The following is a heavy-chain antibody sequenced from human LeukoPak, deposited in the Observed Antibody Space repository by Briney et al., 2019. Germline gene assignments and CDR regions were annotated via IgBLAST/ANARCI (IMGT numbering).Heavy chain of an antibody. Sequence: GGSLRLSCAASGFTFSSYAMSWVRQAPGKGLEWVSAISGSGGSTYYADSVRGRFTISRDNSKNTLFLQMNSLRADDTAVYYCAKGPNSAATGYPNWFDPWGQGTLVTVSS. D-gene: IGHD2-15*01. CDR2: ISGSGGST. CDR3: AKGPNSAATGYPNWFDP. V-gene: IGHV3-23*01. J-gene: IGHJ5*02. CDR1: GFTFSSYA.